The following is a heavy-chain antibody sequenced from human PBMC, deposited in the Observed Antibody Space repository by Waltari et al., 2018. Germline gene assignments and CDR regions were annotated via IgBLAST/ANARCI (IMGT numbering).Heavy chain of an antibody. J-gene: IGHJ4*02. CDR3: AGLAGDF. CDR1: GYSISSGYY. D-gene: IGHD3-10*01. CDR2: IYHSGST. Sequence: QVQLQESGPGLVKPSETLSLTCAVSGYSISSGYYWGWIRQPPGKGLEWIGSIYHSGSTYYNPSLKSRVTISRDNSKSTVYLQMNSLRAEDTAVYCCAGLAGDFWGQGTLVTVSS. V-gene: IGHV4-38-2*01.